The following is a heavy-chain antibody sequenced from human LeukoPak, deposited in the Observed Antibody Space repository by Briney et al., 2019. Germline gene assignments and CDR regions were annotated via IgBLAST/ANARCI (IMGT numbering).Heavy chain of an antibody. CDR3: ASFVYDYGDY. J-gene: IGHJ4*02. Sequence: GGSLRLSCAASGFTFSDYYMSWIRQAPGKGLEWVSYISSSSSNTNYADSVKGRITIFRNNDNNSLSLQMNRLRAEDTAVYYCASFVYDYGDYWGQGTLVTVSS. V-gene: IGHV3-11*06. CDR2: ISSSSSNT. CDR1: GFTFSDYY. D-gene: IGHD2/OR15-2a*01.